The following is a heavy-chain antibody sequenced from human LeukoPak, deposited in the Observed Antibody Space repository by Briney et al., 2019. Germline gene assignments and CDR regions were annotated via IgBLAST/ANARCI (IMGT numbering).Heavy chain of an antibody. D-gene: IGHD2-15*01. CDR3: ARYVVVVAARYYYYYMDV. Sequence: SVKVSCKASGGTFSSYAISWVRQAPGQGLEWMGGIIPIFGTANYAQKFQGRVTITADKSTSTAYMELRRLRSDDTAVYYCARYVVVVAARYYYYYMDVWGKGTTVTVSS. CDR1: GGTFSSYA. J-gene: IGHJ6*03. CDR2: IIPIFGTA. V-gene: IGHV1-69*06.